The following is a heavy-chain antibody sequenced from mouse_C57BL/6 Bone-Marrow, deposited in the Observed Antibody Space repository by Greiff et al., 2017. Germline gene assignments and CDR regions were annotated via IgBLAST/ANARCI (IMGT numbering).Heavy chain of an antibody. CDR2: ISYSGST. Sequence: EVKVIESGPGLAKPSQTLSLTCSVTGYSITSDYWNWIRKFPGNKLEYMGYISYSGSTYYNPSLKSRISITRDTSKNQYYLQLNSVTTEDTATYYCARSRITTVVATDFDYWGQGTTLTVSS. D-gene: IGHD1-1*01. V-gene: IGHV3-8*01. CDR3: ARSRITTVVATDFDY. J-gene: IGHJ2*01. CDR1: GYSITSDY.